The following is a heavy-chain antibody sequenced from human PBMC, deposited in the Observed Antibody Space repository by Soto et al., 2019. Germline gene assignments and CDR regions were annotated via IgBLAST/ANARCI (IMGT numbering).Heavy chain of an antibody. CDR2: IYYSGST. V-gene: IGHV4-39*01. J-gene: IGHJ6*02. CDR1: GGSISSSSYY. CDR3: ASYQLLSPYYSYGMDV. Sequence: SETLSLTCTVSGGSISSSSYYWGWIRQQPGKGLEWIGSIYYSGSTYYHTSLKRRVTISVDTSKNQFSLKLSSATAADTAVYYCASYQLLSPYYSYGMDVWGPGTTVTVSS. D-gene: IGHD2-2*01.